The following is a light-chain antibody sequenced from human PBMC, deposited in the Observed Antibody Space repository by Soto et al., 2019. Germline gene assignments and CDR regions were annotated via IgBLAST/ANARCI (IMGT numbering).Light chain of an antibody. V-gene: IGLV1-44*01. CDR2: YNN. CDR1: NSNIARNT. CDR3: ASWDDTLKRYV. Sequence: VLTQPPSASETPGQTGSISCSGSNSNIARNTVNWYQHLPGTAPKLLIYYNNQRPSGVPHRFSGSKTGTSASLAISGLQSEDESDYYCASWDDTLKRYVFGTGTTVTVL. J-gene: IGLJ1*01.